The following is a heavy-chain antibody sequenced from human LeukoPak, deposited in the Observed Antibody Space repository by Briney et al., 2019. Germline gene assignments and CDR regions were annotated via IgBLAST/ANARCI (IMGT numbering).Heavy chain of an antibody. J-gene: IGHJ4*02. CDR1: GFTFSDHY. CDR3: TRDPRVVDY. Sequence: GGSLRLSCAASGFTFSDHYMTWISQAPGKGLEWVSYISNSGSTIKYADAVKGRFTISRDNAKNSLYLQMNSLRAEDAAVYYCTRDPRVVDYWGQGTLVTVSS. CDR2: ISNSGSTI. D-gene: IGHD6-6*01. V-gene: IGHV3-11*01.